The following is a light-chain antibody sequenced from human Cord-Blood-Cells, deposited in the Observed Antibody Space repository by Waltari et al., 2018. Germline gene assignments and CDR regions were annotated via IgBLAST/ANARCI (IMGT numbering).Light chain of an antibody. Sequence: QSALPQPASVSGSPGQSITISCTGTSSDVGSYNLVSWYQQHPGKAPKLMIYEGSKRPSGVSNRFSGSKSGNTASLTISGLQAEDEADYYCCSYAGSNYVFGTGTKVTVL. V-gene: IGLV2-23*01. J-gene: IGLJ1*01. CDR2: EGS. CDR1: SSDVGSYNL. CDR3: CSYAGSNYV.